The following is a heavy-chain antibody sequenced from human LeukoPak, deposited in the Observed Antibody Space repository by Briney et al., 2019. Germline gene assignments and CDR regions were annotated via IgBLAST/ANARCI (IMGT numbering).Heavy chain of an antibody. CDR2: IIPILGIA. Sequence: GASVKVSCKASGGTFSSYAISWVRQAPGQGLEWMGRIIPILGIANYAQKFQGRVTITADKSTSTAYMELSSLRSEDTAVYYCARSCSSTSCSLGLWFDPWGQGTLVTVSS. D-gene: IGHD2-2*01. V-gene: IGHV1-69*04. CDR3: ARSCSSTSCSLGLWFDP. CDR1: GGTFSSYA. J-gene: IGHJ5*02.